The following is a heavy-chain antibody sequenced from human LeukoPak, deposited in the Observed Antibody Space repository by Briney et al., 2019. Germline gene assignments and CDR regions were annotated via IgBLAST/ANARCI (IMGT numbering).Heavy chain of an antibody. V-gene: IGHV4-61*01. CDR3: VRETATYYYDSRGYYRQIEVFDI. CDR2: VYYSGGT. Sequence: SETLSLTCSVSGDSVRSDSHYWSWIRQPPGKGLEWIGNVYYSGGTAYNPSLKSRVTISVDISKNQFSLQLNSVTAADTAVYYCVRETATYYYDSRGYYRQIEVFDIWGQGTPVIVSS. J-gene: IGHJ3*02. D-gene: IGHD3-22*01. CDR1: GDSVRSDSHY.